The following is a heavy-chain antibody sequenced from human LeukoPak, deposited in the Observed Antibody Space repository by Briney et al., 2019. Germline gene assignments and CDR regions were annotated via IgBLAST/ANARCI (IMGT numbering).Heavy chain of an antibody. J-gene: IGHJ6*03. D-gene: IGHD6-13*01. V-gene: IGHV1-2*02. CDR1: GYTFTGYY. Sequence: ASVKVSCKASGYTFTGYYMHWVRQAPGQGLEWMGWINPNSGGTNYAQKFQGRVTMTRDTSISTAYMELSRLRSDDTAVYYCARDLAAAHYYMDVWGKGTTVTVSS. CDR2: INPNSGGT. CDR3: ARDLAAAHYYMDV.